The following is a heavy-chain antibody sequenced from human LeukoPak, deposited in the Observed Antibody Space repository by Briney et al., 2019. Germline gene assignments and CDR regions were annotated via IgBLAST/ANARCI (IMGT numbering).Heavy chain of an antibody. J-gene: IGHJ4*02. V-gene: IGHV3-7*01. D-gene: IGHD5-18*01. CDR1: GFTFSSYW. Sequence: GGSLRLSCAASGFTFSSYWMSWVRQAPGKGLEWVANIKKDGSEKYYVDSVKGRFTISRDNAKTSLYLQMNSLRAEDTAVYYCARDLSGVTGYTYGRGIDYWGQGTLVTVSS. CDR3: ARDLSGVTGYTYGRGIDY. CDR2: IKKDGSEK.